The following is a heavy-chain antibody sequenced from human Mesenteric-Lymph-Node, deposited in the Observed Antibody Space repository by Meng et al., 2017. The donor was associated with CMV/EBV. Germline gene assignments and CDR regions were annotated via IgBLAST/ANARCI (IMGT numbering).Heavy chain of an antibody. Sequence: CKGSGYTFTSSWIGWVRQMPGKGLEWMGIIFPGDSNNRYSPSFEGLVTFSVDKSISTAFLQWTSLKASDTAIYYCARLSESNPYFDYWGQGTLVTVSS. D-gene: IGHD3-3*01. V-gene: IGHV5-51*01. CDR2: IFPGDSNN. CDR3: ARLSESNPYFDY. J-gene: IGHJ4*02. CDR1: GYTFTSSW.